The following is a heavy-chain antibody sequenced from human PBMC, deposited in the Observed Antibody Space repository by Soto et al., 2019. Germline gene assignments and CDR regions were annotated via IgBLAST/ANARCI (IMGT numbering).Heavy chain of an antibody. V-gene: IGHV1-8*02. CDR3: ATSLRAGAFDI. CDR1: GYTFTSHD. J-gene: IGHJ3*02. CDR2: MNPNSGNT. D-gene: IGHD4-17*01. Sequence: APVKVSCKASGYTFTSHDMNWVRQATGQGLEWMGWMNPNSGNTGYTQKFQGRVTMTRSTSISTAYMELSGLRSEDTAVYYCATSLRAGAFDICGEGTMVTLSS.